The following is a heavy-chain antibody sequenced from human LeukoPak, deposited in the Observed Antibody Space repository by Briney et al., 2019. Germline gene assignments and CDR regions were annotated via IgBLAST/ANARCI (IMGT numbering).Heavy chain of an antibody. CDR1: GFTFSSYA. Sequence: GGSLRLSCAASGFTFSSYAMSWVRQAPGKGLEWVSSISSSSSYIYYADSVKGRFTISRDNAKNSLYLQMNSLRAEDTAVYYCAREATIFGVVIGFWGQGTLVTVSS. V-gene: IGHV3-21*01. CDR3: AREATIFGVVIGF. CDR2: ISSSSSYI. D-gene: IGHD3-3*01. J-gene: IGHJ4*02.